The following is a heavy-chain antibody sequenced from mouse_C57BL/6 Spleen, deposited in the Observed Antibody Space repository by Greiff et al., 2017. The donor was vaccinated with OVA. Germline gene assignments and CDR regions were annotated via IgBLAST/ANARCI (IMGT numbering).Heavy chain of an antibody. CDR2: IHPNSGST. V-gene: IGHV1-64*01. CDR1: GYTFTSYW. Sequence: QVQLKQPGAELVKPGASVKLSCKASGYTFTSYWMHWVKQRPGQGLEWIGMIHPNSGSTNYNEKFKSKATLTVDKSSSTAYMQLSSLTSEDSAVYYCARYGTTVVATGDYWGQGTTLTVSS. CDR3: ARYGTTVVATGDY. J-gene: IGHJ2*01. D-gene: IGHD1-1*01.